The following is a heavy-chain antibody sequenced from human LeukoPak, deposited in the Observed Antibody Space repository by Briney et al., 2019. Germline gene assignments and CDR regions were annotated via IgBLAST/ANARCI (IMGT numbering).Heavy chain of an antibody. J-gene: IGHJ6*02. Sequence: GGSLRLSCEASGFTFSSYWMSWVRQAPGKGLEWVANIKQDGSEKYYVDSVKGRFTISRDNAKNSLYLQMNSLRAEDTAVYYCARGLMVRGTYYYYYYGMDVWGQGTTVTVSS. CDR3: ARGLMVRGTYYYYYYGMDV. V-gene: IGHV3-7*01. CDR2: IKQDGSEK. D-gene: IGHD3-10*01. CDR1: GFTFSSYW.